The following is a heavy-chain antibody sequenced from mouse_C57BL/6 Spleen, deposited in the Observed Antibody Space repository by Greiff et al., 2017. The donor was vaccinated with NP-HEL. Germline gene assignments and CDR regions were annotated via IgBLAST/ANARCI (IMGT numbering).Heavy chain of an antibody. CDR3: ARNYYGSSYYFDY. CDR1: GYTFTSYW. Sequence: QVQLQQPGAELVRPGTSVKLSCKASGYTFTSYWMHWVKQRPGQGLEWIGVIDPSDSYTNYNQKFKGKATLTVDTSSSTASMQLSSLTSEDSAVYYCARNYYGSSYYFDYWGQGTTLTVSS. D-gene: IGHD1-1*01. V-gene: IGHV1-59*01. CDR2: IDPSDSYT. J-gene: IGHJ2*01.